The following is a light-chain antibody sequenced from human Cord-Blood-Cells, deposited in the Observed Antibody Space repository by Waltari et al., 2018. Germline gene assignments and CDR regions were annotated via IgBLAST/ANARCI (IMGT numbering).Light chain of an antibody. Sequence: DIQMTQSPSTLSASVGDRVTITCRASQSISSWLAWYQQKPGKAPKLLIYDASSLESGVPSRFSGSGSGTEFTLTISSLQPDDFATYYCQQYKSYSRETFGQGTKLEIK. V-gene: IGKV1-5*01. CDR3: QQYKSYSRET. CDR2: DAS. CDR1: QSISSW. J-gene: IGKJ2*01.